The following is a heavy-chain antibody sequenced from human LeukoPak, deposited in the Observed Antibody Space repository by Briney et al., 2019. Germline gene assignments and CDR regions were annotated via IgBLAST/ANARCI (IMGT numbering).Heavy chain of an antibody. D-gene: IGHD4-23*01. V-gene: IGHV3-48*03. J-gene: IGHJ6*02. CDR2: ISSSGSTI. CDR3: ARASTVVTSRGYYGMDV. Sequence: PGGSLRLSCAASGFTFRSYEMNWVRQAPGKGLEWVSYISSSGSTIYCADSVKGRFTISRDNAKNTLYLQMNSLRAEDTAVFYCARASTVVTSRGYYGMDVWGQGTTVTVSS. CDR1: GFTFRSYE.